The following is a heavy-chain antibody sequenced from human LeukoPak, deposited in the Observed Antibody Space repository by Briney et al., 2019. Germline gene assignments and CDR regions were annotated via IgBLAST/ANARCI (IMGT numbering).Heavy chain of an antibody. Sequence: GGSLRLSCAASGFTVSSSYMTWVRQSPGTGLECVSVIYIGGNTYYADSVKGRFTISRDNSKNTLYLQMNSLRTGDTALYYCARASVASGIFYLDSWGQGTLVTVSS. CDR3: ARASVASGIFYLDS. CDR1: GFTVSSSY. D-gene: IGHD6-13*01. J-gene: IGHJ4*02. CDR2: IYIGGNT. V-gene: IGHV3-53*05.